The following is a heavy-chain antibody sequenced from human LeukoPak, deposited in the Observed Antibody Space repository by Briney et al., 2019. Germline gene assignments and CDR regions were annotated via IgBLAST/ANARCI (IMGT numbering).Heavy chain of an antibody. CDR2: INPNSGDT. Sequence: ASVKVSCKASGYTFTAQYMHWVRQVPGQGLEWMGRINPNSGDTDYAQKFQGRVIMTRDTSISTAYMEVSRLRSDDTAVYYCARVDSGHDYGPSWGQGTTVTVSS. V-gene: IGHV1-2*06. CDR1: GYTFTAQY. CDR3: ARVDSGHDYGPS. J-gene: IGHJ3*01. D-gene: IGHD5-12*01.